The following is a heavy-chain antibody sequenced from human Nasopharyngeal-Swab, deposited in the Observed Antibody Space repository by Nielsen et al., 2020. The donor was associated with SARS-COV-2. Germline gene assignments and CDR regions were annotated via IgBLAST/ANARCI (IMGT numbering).Heavy chain of an antibody. J-gene: IGHJ4*02. D-gene: IGHD2-21*02. Sequence: GGSLRLSCAASGFTFKTYSMTWVRQAPGKGLAWVSLINGGGSLTYSADSVKGRFTISRDNTKNTLYLQMNRLKADDTAIYYCAKEAPSCGADCRSLSDYWGQGILVTVSS. V-gene: IGHV3-23*01. CDR1: GFTFKTYS. CDR3: AKEAPSCGADCRSLSDY. CDR2: INGGGSLT.